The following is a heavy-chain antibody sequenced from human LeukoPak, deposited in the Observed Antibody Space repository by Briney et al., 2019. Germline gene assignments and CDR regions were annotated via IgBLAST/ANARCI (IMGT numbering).Heavy chain of an antibody. CDR2: IYHSGST. J-gene: IGHJ4*02. V-gene: IGHV4-38-2*02. CDR3: ARGHSSIVTGIPYYFDY. Sequence: SETLSLTCTVSGYSISSGYYWGWIRQPPGKGLEWIGSIYHSGSTYYNPSLKSRVTISVDTSKNQFSLKLSSVTAADTAVYYCARGHSSIVTGIPYYFDYWGRGILVTVSS. D-gene: IGHD2-21*02. CDR1: GYSISSGYY.